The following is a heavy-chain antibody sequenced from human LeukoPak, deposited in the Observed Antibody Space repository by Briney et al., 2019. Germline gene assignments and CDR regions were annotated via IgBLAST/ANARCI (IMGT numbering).Heavy chain of an antibody. CDR2: IIPILGIA. Sequence: GASVKVSCKASGGTFSSYAISWVRQAPGQGLEWMGRIIPILGIANYAQKFQGRVTITADKSTCTAYMELSSLRSEDTAVYYCARDLGYGSGTTNPSGELRFDYWGQGTLVTVSS. D-gene: IGHD3-10*01. V-gene: IGHV1-69*04. CDR3: ARDLGYGSGTTNPSGELRFDY. CDR1: GGTFSSYA. J-gene: IGHJ4*02.